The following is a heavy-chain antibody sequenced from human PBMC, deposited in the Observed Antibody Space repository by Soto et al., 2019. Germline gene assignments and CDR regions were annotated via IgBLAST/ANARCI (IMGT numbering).Heavy chain of an antibody. J-gene: IGHJ6*02. CDR2: IYSGGST. CDR1: GFTVSSNY. CDR3: ASGDWNYYYYGMDV. V-gene: IGHV3-53*01. Sequence: GGSLRLSCAASGFTVSSNYMSWVRQAPGKGLEWVSVIYSGGSTYYADSVKGRFTTSRDNSKNTLYLQMNSLRAEDTAVYYCASGDWNYYYYGMDVWGQGTTVTVSS. D-gene: IGHD1-1*01.